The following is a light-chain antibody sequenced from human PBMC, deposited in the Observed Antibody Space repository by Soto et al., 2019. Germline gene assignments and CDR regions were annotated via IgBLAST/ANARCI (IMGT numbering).Light chain of an antibody. Sequence: QSALTQPASVSGSPGQSITISCTGTSSDVGGYNFVSWYQQHPGKAPKLMIYDVSNRPSGVSNRFSGSKSDNTASLTISGLQAEDEADYHCLSYTSSSTYVFGTGTKVTVL. CDR1: SSDVGGYNF. CDR2: DVS. J-gene: IGLJ1*01. CDR3: LSYTSSSTYV. V-gene: IGLV2-14*03.